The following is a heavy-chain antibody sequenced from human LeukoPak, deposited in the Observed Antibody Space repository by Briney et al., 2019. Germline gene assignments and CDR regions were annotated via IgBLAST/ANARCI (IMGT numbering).Heavy chain of an antibody. Sequence: GGSLRLSCAASGFTFSSYWMSWVRQAPGKGLEWVANIKQDGSEKYYVDSVKGRFTITRDNAKNSLYLQMNSLRAEDTAVYYCARAKTVPNSTSLDDWGQGTLVTVS. J-gene: IGHJ4*02. CDR1: GFTFSSYW. V-gene: IGHV3-7*03. D-gene: IGHD2-2*01. CDR3: ARAKTVPNSTSLDD. CDR2: IKQDGSEK.